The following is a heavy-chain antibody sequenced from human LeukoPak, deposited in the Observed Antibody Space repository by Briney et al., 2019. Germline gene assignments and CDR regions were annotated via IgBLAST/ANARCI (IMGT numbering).Heavy chain of an antibody. D-gene: IGHD6-13*01. CDR3: ARDGSGYSSSWLYY. CDR1: GGSISIYY. J-gene: IGHJ4*02. Sequence: SETLSLTCTLSGGSISIYYWSWIRQPPGKGLEWIGYIYYSGSTNYNPSIKSRVTISVDTSKNQFSLKLSSVTAADTAVYYFARDGSGYSSSWLYYWGQGTLVTV. V-gene: IGHV4-59*01. CDR2: IYYSGST.